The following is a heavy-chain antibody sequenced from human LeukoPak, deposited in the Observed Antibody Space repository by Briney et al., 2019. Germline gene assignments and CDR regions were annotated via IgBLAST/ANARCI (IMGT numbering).Heavy chain of an antibody. Sequence: ASVKVSCKASGYTFTSYDINWVRQATGQGLEWMGLMNPNSGNTGYAQKFQGRVTITRNTAISKAYMELSSLRSEDTAVYYCARAYGSGYYMDVWGKGTTVTVSS. J-gene: IGHJ6*03. CDR1: GYTFTSYD. CDR2: MNPNSGNT. D-gene: IGHD3-10*01. CDR3: ARAYGSGYYMDV. V-gene: IGHV1-8*03.